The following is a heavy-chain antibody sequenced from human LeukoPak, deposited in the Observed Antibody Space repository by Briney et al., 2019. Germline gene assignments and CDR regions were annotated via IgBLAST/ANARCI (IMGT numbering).Heavy chain of an antibody. J-gene: IGHJ4*02. CDR3: ARAGYSYGTGYYFDY. CDR2: IYYTGAT. CDR1: GGSISSYY. Sequence: KSPETLSLTCTVAGGSISSYYWSWIRLPPGKGLEWIGYIYYTGATYYNPSLKSRVTISLDTSKNQFSLKLSSVTAADAAVYYCARAGYSYGTGYYFDYWGQGALVTVSS. D-gene: IGHD5-18*01. V-gene: IGHV4-59*01.